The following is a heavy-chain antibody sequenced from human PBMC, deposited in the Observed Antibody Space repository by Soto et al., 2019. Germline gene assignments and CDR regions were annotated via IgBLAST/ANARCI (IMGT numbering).Heavy chain of an antibody. Sequence: SETLSLTCAVYGGSFSGYYWSWIRQPPGKGLEWIGEINHSGSTNYNPSLKSRVTISVDTSKNQFSLKLSSVTAADTAVYYCAGFGGTFDYWGQGTLVTVSS. D-gene: IGHD2-15*01. J-gene: IGHJ4*02. CDR2: INHSGST. V-gene: IGHV4-34*01. CDR3: AGFGGTFDY. CDR1: GGSFSGYY.